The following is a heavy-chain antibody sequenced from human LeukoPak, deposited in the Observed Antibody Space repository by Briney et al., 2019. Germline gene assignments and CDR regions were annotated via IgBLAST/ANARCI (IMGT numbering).Heavy chain of an antibody. D-gene: IGHD3-16*01. CDR2: IYYSGST. CDR3: AHTWDHDYGFDY. Sequence: PSETLSLTCTVSGGSISSSSYYWGWIRQPPGKGLEWIGSIYYSGSTYYNPSLKSRVTISVDTSKNQFSLQLNSVTPEDTAVYYCAHTWDHDYGFDYWGQGTLVTVSS. V-gene: IGHV4-39*07. J-gene: IGHJ4*02. CDR1: GGSISSSSYY.